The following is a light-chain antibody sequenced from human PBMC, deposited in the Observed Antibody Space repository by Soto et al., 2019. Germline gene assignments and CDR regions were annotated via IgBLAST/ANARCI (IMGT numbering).Light chain of an antibody. CDR1: SSNIGADYD. CDR3: QSYDSSLRGSV. CDR2: GNN. V-gene: IGLV1-40*01. J-gene: IGLJ2*01. Sequence: QSVLTQPPSVSGAPGQRVTISCTGSSSNIGADYDVHWYQHLPGTAPTLLIYGNNNRPSGVPDRFSGSKSGTSASLAITGLQVEDEGDYYRQSYDSSLRGSVFGGGTKLTVL.